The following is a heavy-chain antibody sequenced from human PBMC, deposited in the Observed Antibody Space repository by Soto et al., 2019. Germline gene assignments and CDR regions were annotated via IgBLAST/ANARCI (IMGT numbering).Heavy chain of an antibody. CDR1: ADTFTSYY. D-gene: IGHD3-3*01. CDR3: ARGDFWSGYPEAYYYGMDV. J-gene: IGHJ6*02. Sequence: ASVKVSCKAPADTFTSYYIHWVRQAPGHGLEWMGIINPNGGSTRFAQTFQGRITMTADKSTSTAYMELSSLRSEDTAVYYCARGDFWSGYPEAYYYGMDVWGQGTTVTVSS. V-gene: IGHV1-46*01. CDR2: INPNGGST.